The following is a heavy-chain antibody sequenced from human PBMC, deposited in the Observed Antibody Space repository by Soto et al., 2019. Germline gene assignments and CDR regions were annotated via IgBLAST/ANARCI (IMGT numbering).Heavy chain of an antibody. V-gene: IGHV3-33*01. CDR1: GFTFSSYG. Sequence: GGSLRLSCAASGFTFSSYGMHWVRQAPGKGLEWVAVIWYDGSNKYYADSVKGRFTISRDNSKNTLYLQMNSLRAEDTAVYYCARLGRVTIFGVVIPDAFDIWGQGTMVTVSS. J-gene: IGHJ3*02. D-gene: IGHD3-3*01. CDR2: IWYDGSNK. CDR3: ARLGRVTIFGVVIPDAFDI.